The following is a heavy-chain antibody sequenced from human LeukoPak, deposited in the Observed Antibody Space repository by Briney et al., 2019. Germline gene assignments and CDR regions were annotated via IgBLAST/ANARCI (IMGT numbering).Heavy chain of an antibody. CDR1: GYSISIVYY. Sequence: SETLSLTCGVSGYSISIVYYLGWIRQPPGKGLEWIGRFYHRGSTYYNPCLKSRVTLSVDTSTNPFSLKLSSVTAADTAVYYCARTRIPAAGTLDYWGQGTLVTVSS. CDR2: FYHRGST. CDR3: ARTRIPAAGTLDY. V-gene: IGHV4-38-2*01. D-gene: IGHD6-13*01. J-gene: IGHJ4*02.